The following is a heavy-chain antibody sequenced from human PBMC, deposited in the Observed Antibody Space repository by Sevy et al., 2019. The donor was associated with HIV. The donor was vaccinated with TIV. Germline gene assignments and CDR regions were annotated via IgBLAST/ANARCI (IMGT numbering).Heavy chain of an antibody. Sequence: SETLSLTSTVSGGSISNNNYSWGWIRQSPGKGLEWIGTINYSGSTDYNPSLKSRVTISVDTSKNQFSLKLSSVTAADTAVYYCARHALFTIFGVVIDPKMYYFDYWGQGTQVTVSS. CDR3: ARHALFTIFGVVIDPKMYYFDY. V-gene: IGHV4-39*01. J-gene: IGHJ4*02. CDR2: INYSGST. D-gene: IGHD3-3*01. CDR1: GGSISNNNYS.